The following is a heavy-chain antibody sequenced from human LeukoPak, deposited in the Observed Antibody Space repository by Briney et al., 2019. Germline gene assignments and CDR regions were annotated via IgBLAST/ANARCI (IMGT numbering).Heavy chain of an antibody. CDR1: GYTFTGYY. Sequence: ASVKVSCKASGYTFTGYYLHWVRQAPGQGLEWMGWINPNSGGTNYAQKFQGRVTMTRDTSISTAYMELSRLRSDDTAVYYCARSGYSSGWYTFWGQGTLVTVSS. D-gene: IGHD6-19*01. J-gene: IGHJ4*02. CDR3: ARSGYSSGWYTF. CDR2: INPNSGGT. V-gene: IGHV1-2*02.